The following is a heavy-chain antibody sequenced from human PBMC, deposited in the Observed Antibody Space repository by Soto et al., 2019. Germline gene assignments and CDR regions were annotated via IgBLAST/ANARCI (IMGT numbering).Heavy chain of an antibody. CDR3: ARVVAVAGSGWFDP. Sequence: QVQLQESGPGLVKPSQTLSLTCTVSGGSISSGGYCWSWIRQHPGKGLEWIGYISYSGSTYYNPSLKSRVTISVDTSKNQYSLQLSSVTAADTAVYYCARVVAVAGSGWFDPWGQGTLVTVSS. CDR2: ISYSGST. V-gene: IGHV4-31*03. CDR1: GGSISSGGYC. J-gene: IGHJ5*02. D-gene: IGHD6-19*01.